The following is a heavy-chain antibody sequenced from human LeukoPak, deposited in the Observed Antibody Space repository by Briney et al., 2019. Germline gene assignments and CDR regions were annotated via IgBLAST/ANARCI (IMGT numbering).Heavy chain of an antibody. Sequence: GASVKVSCKASGYTFTSYDINWVRQATGQGLGWMGWMNPNSGNTGYAQKFQGRVTMTRNTSISTAYMELSSLRSEDTAVYYCARGLFPMVVGASGYWGQGTLVTVSS. CDR1: GYTFTSYD. V-gene: IGHV1-8*01. D-gene: IGHD1-26*01. CDR2: MNPNSGNT. CDR3: ARGLFPMVVGASGY. J-gene: IGHJ4*02.